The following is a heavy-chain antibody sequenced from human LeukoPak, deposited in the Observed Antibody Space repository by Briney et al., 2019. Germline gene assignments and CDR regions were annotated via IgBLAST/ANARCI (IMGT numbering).Heavy chain of an antibody. V-gene: IGHV1-8*01. J-gene: IGHJ3*02. CDR2: MNPNSGNT. D-gene: IGHD3-10*01. CDR3: ATELTFYYGSGRGGGAFDI. Sequence: GASVKVSCKASGYTFTSYDINWVRQATGQGLEWMGWMNPNSGNTGYAQKFQGRVTMTRNTSISTAYMELSSLRSEDTAVYYCATELTFYYGSGRGGGAFDIWGQGTKVTVSS. CDR1: GYTFTSYD.